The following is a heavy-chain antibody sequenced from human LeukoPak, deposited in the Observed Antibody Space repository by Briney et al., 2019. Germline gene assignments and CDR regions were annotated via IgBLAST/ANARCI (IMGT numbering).Heavy chain of an antibody. J-gene: IGHJ4*02. V-gene: IGHV3-53*01. CDR1: GFTFDKAW. Sequence: PGGPLRLSCAASGFTFDKAWMTWVRQAPGKGLEWVSVIYSGGSTYYADSVKGRFTISRDNSKNTLYLQMNSLRAEDTAVYYCARERRPYCSSTSCYRGYFDYWGQGTLVTVSS. CDR3: ARERRPYCSSTSCYRGYFDY. CDR2: IYSGGST. D-gene: IGHD2-2*01.